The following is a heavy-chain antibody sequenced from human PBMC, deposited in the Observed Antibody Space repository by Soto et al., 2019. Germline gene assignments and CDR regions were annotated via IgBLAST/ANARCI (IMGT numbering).Heavy chain of an antibody. J-gene: IGHJ5*01. CDR1: GFTFSSYA. D-gene: IGHD5-12*01. CDR3: AKDRGRGYDWFDS. CDR2: ISGSGGST. Sequence: EVQLLESGGGLVQPGGSLRLSCAASGFTFSSYAMSWVRQAPGKGLEWVSAISGSGGSTFYADSVKGRFPISRDTSKNTLCLQMNSLRAEDTAVYYCAKDRGRGYDWFDSWGQGTLVTVSS. V-gene: IGHV3-23*01.